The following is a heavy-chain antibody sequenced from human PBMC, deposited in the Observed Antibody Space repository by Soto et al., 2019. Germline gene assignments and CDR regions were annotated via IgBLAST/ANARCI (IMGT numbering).Heavy chain of an antibody. CDR2: IYPSDSNT. CDR1: GYTFTDYW. V-gene: IGHV5-51*01. J-gene: IGHJ6*02. CDR3: ARQASAGKNYYAMDV. D-gene: IGHD6-13*01. Sequence: GESLKISCKASGYTFTDYWIAWVRQMSGKGLEWMGIIYPSDSNTKYSPSFQGQVTISADKSINTTYLQWSSLKASDTAIYYCARQASAGKNYYAMDVWGQGTTVTVSS.